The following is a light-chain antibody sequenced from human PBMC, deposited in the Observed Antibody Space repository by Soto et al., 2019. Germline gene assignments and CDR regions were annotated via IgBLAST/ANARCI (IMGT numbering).Light chain of an antibody. V-gene: IGKV3-15*01. CDR2: GAS. J-gene: IGKJ1*01. CDR1: QSVSSN. Sequence: EIVMTQSPATLSVSPGERATLSCRASQSVSSNLAWYQQKPGQAPRLLIYGASTRATGIPARFSGRGSGTEFTLTISSLQSEDFAVYYCQQYNNWPSFVQGTKVEIK. CDR3: QQYNNWPS.